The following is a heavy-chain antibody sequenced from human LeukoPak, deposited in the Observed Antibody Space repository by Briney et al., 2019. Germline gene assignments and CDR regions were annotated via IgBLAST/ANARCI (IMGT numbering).Heavy chain of an antibody. Sequence: GGSLRLSCAASGFTFSSYAMHWVRQAPGKGLEWVAVISYDGSNKYYAGSVKGRFTISRDNSKNTLYLQMNSLRAEDTAVYYCAREGGSFGGFDYWGQGTLVTVSS. CDR3: AREGGSFGGFDY. V-gene: IGHV3-30*04. J-gene: IGHJ4*02. CDR1: GFTFSSYA. CDR2: ISYDGSNK. D-gene: IGHD1-26*01.